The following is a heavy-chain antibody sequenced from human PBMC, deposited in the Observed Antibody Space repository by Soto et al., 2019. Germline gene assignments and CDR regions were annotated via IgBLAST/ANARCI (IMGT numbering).Heavy chain of an antibody. V-gene: IGHV3-48*01. CDR1: GFTFDDYA. J-gene: IGHJ4*02. CDR3: ARGAAGNAYF. CDR2: ISIKSTNI. D-gene: IGHD6-13*01. Sequence: GGSLRLSCAASGFTFDDYAMHWVRQAPGKGLEWVSYISIKSTNIHYADSVKGRFTISRDNAKNSLYLQMNSLGAEDTAVYYCARGAAGNAYFWGQGIPVTVSS.